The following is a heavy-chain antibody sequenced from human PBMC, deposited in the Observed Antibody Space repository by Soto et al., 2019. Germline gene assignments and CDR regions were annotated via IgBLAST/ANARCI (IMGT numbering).Heavy chain of an antibody. D-gene: IGHD3-9*01. Sequence: QITLKESGPTLVKPTQTLTLTCTFSGFSLSTSGVGVGWIRQPPGKALEWLALIYWDDDKRYSPSLKSRLTIPKDTSKNQVVLTMTNMDPVDTATYYCAQTYYDILTGYLLFDYWGQGTLVTVSS. CDR1: GFSLSTSGVG. CDR3: AQTYYDILTGYLLFDY. V-gene: IGHV2-5*02. J-gene: IGHJ4*02. CDR2: IYWDDDK.